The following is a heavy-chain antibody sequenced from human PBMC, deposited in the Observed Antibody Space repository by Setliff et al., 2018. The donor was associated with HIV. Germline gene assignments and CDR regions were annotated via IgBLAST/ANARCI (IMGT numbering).Heavy chain of an antibody. V-gene: IGHV1-18*01. D-gene: IGHD5-18*01. CDR3: ARGGRGFHDGYTLYYYYMDV. J-gene: IGHJ6*03. CDR2: ISAYNGNT. Sequence: ASVKVSCKASGYTFTSYGLSWVRQAPGQGLEWVGWISAYNGNTNYAQKLQGRVTFTTDTSTSTAYMELRSLRSDDTAVYYCARGGRGFHDGYTLYYYYMDVWGKGTTGTVSS. CDR1: GYTFTSYG.